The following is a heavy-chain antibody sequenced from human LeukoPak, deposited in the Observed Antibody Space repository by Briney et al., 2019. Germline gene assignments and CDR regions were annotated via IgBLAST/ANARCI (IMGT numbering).Heavy chain of an antibody. V-gene: IGHV1-2*02. Sequence: ASVKVSCKASGYTFTGYYMHWVRQAPGQGLEWMGWINPNSGGTNYAQKFQGRVTMTRDTSTSTAYMELSRLRSDDTAVYYCARPRTPIVVVPYDAFDIWGQGTMVTVSS. J-gene: IGHJ3*02. CDR2: INPNSGGT. D-gene: IGHD3-22*01. CDR1: GYTFTGYY. CDR3: ARPRTPIVVVPYDAFDI.